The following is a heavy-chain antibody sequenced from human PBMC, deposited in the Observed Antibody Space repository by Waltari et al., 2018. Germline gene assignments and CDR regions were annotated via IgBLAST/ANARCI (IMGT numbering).Heavy chain of an antibody. CDR3: ARADGYCTNGVCYTPFDY. CDR1: GGTFSTYA. CDR2: IIPIFGTP. J-gene: IGHJ4*02. V-gene: IGHV1-69*01. D-gene: IGHD2-8*01. Sequence: QVQLVQSGTEVKKPGSSVKVSCKASGGTFSTYAISWVRQAPGQGLEWMGGIIPIFGTPNYAQKFQGRVTITADESTSTAYMELSSLRSGDTAVYYCARADGYCTNGVCYTPFDYWGQGTLVTVSS.